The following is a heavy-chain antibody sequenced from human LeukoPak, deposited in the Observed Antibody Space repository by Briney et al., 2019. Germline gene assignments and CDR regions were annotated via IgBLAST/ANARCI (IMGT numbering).Heavy chain of an antibody. J-gene: IGHJ2*01. Sequence: PSETLSLTCAVYGGSFSGYYWSWIRQPPGKGLEWIGEINHSGSTNYNPSLKSRVTISVDTSENQFSLKLSSVTAADTAVYYCAREPSRWLQLREDWYFDLWGRGTLVTVSS. CDR2: INHSGST. D-gene: IGHD5-24*01. CDR3: AREPSRWLQLREDWYFDL. V-gene: IGHV4-34*01. CDR1: GGSFSGYY.